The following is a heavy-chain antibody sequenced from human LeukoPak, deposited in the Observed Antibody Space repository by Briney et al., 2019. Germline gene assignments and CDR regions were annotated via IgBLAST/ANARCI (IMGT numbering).Heavy chain of an antibody. D-gene: IGHD6-25*01. J-gene: IGHJ5*01. V-gene: IGHV3-66*01. CDR3: ARASYSGWTASHDS. CDR1: GFTFSSYS. Sequence: GGSLRLSCAASGFTFSSYSMSWVRQAPGKGLEWVSVLYGDGTTYYVDSVKGRFTISRDNSKNTVYLQMNSLRAEDTAVYYCARASYSGWTASHDSWGQGTLVTVSS. CDR2: LYGDGTT.